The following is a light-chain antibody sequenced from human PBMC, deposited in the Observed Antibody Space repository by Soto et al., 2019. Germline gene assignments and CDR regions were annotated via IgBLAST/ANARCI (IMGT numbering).Light chain of an antibody. CDR3: ATWDDTLDDYA. V-gene: IGLV1-44*01. CDR2: NNN. Sequence: QSVLSQPPSASGTPGQRVTISCSGRSSNIGNNPVNWYQQLPGTAPRLLIYNNNQRPSEVPDRFSGSKSGTSASLAIRGLQSEDEADYYCATWDDTLDDYAFGTGTKLTVL. CDR1: SSNIGNNP. J-gene: IGLJ1*01.